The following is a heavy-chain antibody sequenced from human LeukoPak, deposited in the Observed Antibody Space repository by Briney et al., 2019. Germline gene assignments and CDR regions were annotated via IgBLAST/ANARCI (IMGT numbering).Heavy chain of an antibody. V-gene: IGHV4-38-2*02. CDR2: IYHTGST. CDR1: SYSISSGYY. Sequence: SETLSLTCAVSSYSISSGYYWGWIRQPPGKGLEWIGSIYHTGSTYYNPSLKSRVTISVDTSKNQFSLKLSSVAAADTAVYYCAKERAEWLLDYWGQGTLVTVSS. J-gene: IGHJ4*02. CDR3: AKERAEWLLDY. D-gene: IGHD3-3*01.